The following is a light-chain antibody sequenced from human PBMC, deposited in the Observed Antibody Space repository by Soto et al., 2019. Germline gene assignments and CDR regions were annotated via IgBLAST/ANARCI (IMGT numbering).Light chain of an antibody. CDR3: QQYNDWPRT. Sequence: RGLTQSRITPSVSPGDKATLASWASQSLRASLAWYQQKPGQAPRLLIYGASNRATGVPDRFSGSGSGTEFTLTISGLQSEDFALYYCQQYNDWPRTFGQGTKVDIK. CDR1: QSLRAS. J-gene: IGKJ1*01. V-gene: IGKV3-15*01. CDR2: GAS.